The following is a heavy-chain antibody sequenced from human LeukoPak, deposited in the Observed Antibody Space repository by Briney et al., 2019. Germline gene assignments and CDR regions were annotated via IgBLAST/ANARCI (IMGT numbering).Heavy chain of an antibody. D-gene: IGHD6-25*01. V-gene: IGHV1-18*01. CDR1: GYTFISYG. Sequence: ASVKVSCTASGYTFISYGISWVRQAPGQGLEWMGWISGNNGNTNYAQKFQGRVTMTTDTSTSTAYMELRSLRSDDTAVYYCARVLAADYNWFDPWGQGTLVTVSS. CDR2: ISGNNGNT. J-gene: IGHJ5*02. CDR3: ARVLAADYNWFDP.